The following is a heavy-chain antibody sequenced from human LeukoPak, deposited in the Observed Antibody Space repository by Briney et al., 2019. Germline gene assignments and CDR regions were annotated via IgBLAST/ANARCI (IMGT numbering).Heavy chain of an antibody. D-gene: IGHD3-10*01. J-gene: IGHJ4*02. CDR1: GFTFSSYW. Sequence: GGSLRLSCAASGFTFSSYWMHWVRHAPGKGLVWVSRINSDGSSTSYADSVKGRFTISRDNAKNTLYLQMNSLRAEDTAVYYCARVSYYYGSGSYRPTAVYYFDYWGQGTLVTVSS. CDR2: INSDGSST. V-gene: IGHV3-74*01. CDR3: ARVSYYYGSGSYRPTAVYYFDY.